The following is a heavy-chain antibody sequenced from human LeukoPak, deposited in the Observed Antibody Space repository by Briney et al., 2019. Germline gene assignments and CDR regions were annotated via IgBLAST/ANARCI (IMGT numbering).Heavy chain of an antibody. CDR3: ARDPPPSGSYYSGAFDI. CDR1: GYSISSGYY. V-gene: IGHV4-38-2*02. Sequence: SETLSLTCTVSGYSISSGYYWGWIRQPPGKGLEWIGSIYHSGSTYYNPSLKSRVTISVDTSKNQFSLKLSSVTAADTAVYYCARDPPPSGSYYSGAFDIWGQGTMVTVSS. J-gene: IGHJ3*02. CDR2: IYHSGST. D-gene: IGHD1-26*01.